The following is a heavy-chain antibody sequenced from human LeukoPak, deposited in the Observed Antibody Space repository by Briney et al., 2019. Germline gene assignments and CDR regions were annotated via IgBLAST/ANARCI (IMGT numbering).Heavy chain of an antibody. CDR2: INHNGIT. Sequence: PSETLSLTCAVYGGSFSGHYWTWIRQPPGKGLEWIEEINHNGITNYNPSLKSRVTISVDTSKNQFSLELRSVTAADTAVYYCARSVSGGLECDSWAQGSLVTVSS. D-gene: IGHD3-16*01. J-gene: IGHJ4*02. CDR3: ARSVSGGLECDS. V-gene: IGHV4-34*01. CDR1: GGSFSGHY.